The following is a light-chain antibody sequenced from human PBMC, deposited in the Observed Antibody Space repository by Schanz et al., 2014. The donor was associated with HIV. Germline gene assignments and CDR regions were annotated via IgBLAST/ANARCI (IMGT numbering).Light chain of an antibody. CDR1: SSDVGGYNY. Sequence: QFALTQPASVSGSPGQSITISCTGTSSDVGGYNYVSWYQQHPGKAPKLMIYEVNKRPSGVSNRFSGSKSGNTASLTISGLQAEDESDYYCSSYTSSSPLVFGGGTKLTVL. V-gene: IGLV2-14*01. CDR2: EVN. CDR3: SSYTSSSPLV. J-gene: IGLJ2*01.